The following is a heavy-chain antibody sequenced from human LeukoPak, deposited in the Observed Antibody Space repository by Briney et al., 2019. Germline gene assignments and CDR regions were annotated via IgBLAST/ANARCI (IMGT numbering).Heavy chain of an antibody. CDR1: GFTFSSYA. J-gene: IGHJ4*02. Sequence: GGSLRLSCAASGFTFSSYAMTWVRQAPGEGLQWVSDISGSGSSAYYADSVRGRFTISRDNSKNTLYLQMNSLRAEDMALYYCAKDSGGSYGFFDYWGQGTLVTVSS. V-gene: IGHV3-23*01. D-gene: IGHD1-26*01. CDR2: ISGSGSSA. CDR3: AKDSGGSYGFFDY.